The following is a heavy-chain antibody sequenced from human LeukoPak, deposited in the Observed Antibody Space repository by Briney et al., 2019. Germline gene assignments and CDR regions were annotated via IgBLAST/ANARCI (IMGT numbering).Heavy chain of an antibody. V-gene: IGHV3-48*04. CDR2: ISSSSSTI. CDR1: GFTFSSYS. D-gene: IGHD2-15*01. Sequence: PGGSLRLSCAASGFTFSSYSMNWVRQAPGKGLEWVSYISSSSSTIYYADSVKGRFTISRDNAKNSLYLQMNSLRAGDTAVYYCAKDLGSWYCYGMDVWGQGTTVTVSS. CDR3: AKDLGSWYCYGMDV. J-gene: IGHJ6*02.